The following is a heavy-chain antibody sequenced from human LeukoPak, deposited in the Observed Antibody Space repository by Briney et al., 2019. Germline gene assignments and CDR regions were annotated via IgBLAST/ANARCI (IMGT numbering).Heavy chain of an antibody. V-gene: IGHV3-23*01. J-gene: IGHJ5*02. CDR1: GFTFGSYA. Sequence: GGSLGLSCAASGFTFGSYAMTWVRQAPGKGLEWVSSIDASGGSTYYADSVKGRFTISRDNSKNTFYLQMNTLRADDTAVYYCAKGSGSGWYGWFAPWGQGTLVTVSS. D-gene: IGHD6-19*01. CDR3: AKGSGSGWYGWFAP. CDR2: IDASGGST.